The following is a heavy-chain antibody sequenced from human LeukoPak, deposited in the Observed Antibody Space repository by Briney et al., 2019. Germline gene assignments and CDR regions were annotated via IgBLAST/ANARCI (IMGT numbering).Heavy chain of an antibody. CDR3: ARVADWLLPFFDY. CDR1: GGSFSGYY. CDR2: INHSGST. V-gene: IGHV4-34*01. D-gene: IGHD3-9*01. Sequence: KPSETLSLTCAVYGGSFSGYYWSWIRQPPGKGLEWIGEINHSGSTNYNPSLKSRVTISVDTSKNQFSLKLSSVTAADTAVYYCARVADWLLPFFDYWGQGTLVTVSS. J-gene: IGHJ4*02.